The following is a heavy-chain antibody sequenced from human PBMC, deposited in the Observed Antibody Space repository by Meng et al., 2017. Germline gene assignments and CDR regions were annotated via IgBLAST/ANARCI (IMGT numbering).Heavy chain of an antibody. CDR2: INAGNGNT. Sequence: HVHLGVSGAEVNKPGDSWNVSCKAAGYTFTSDAMHWVRQAPGQRLEWMGWINAGNGNTKYSQKFQGRVTITRDTSASTAYMELSSLRSEDTAVYYCARDKLNTFDPWGQGTLVTVSS. CDR3: ARDKLNTFDP. J-gene: IGHJ5*02. D-gene: IGHD2/OR15-2a*01. CDR1: GYTFTSDA. V-gene: IGHV1-3*01.